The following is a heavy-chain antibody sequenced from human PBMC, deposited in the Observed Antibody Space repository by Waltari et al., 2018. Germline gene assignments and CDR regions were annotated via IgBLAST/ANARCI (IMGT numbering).Heavy chain of an antibody. CDR3: ARGPVFKYYYHAFDI. D-gene: IGHD3-22*01. V-gene: IGHV4-38-2*01. J-gene: IGHJ3*02. CDR2: TYESGRT. Sequence: QVQLQESGPGLVKPSETLSLTCAVSGFSISRGYYWGWVRQPPGKGLEWIGSTYESGRTSHKPALNSRVTISIDTSKNQFSLKLTSVTAADTAMYYCARGPVFKYYYHAFDIWGQGTMVTVSS. CDR1: GFSISRGYY.